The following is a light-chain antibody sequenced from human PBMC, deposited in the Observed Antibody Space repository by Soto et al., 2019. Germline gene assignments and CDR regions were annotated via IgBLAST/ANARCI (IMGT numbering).Light chain of an antibody. CDR2: GAS. CDR1: QSVNSR. J-gene: IGKJ5*01. V-gene: IGKV3D-15*02. Sequence: EIVMTQSSATLSVSPGQRATLSCRASQSVNSRLAWYQHKPGQAPRLLISGASNRASGIPARFSAWGSGTDFTLTISRVDPADFAFYYCQQYFTSPITFGQGTRLEIK. CDR3: QQYFTSPIT.